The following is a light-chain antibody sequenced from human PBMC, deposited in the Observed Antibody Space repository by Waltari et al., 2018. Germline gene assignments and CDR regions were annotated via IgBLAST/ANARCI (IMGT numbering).Light chain of an antibody. CDR2: EAT. CDR3: CSYAGGTAYV. J-gene: IGLJ1*01. CDR1: SRDIGTYHF. V-gene: IGLV2-23*01. Sequence: SALTQPASVSGSPGQSLTISCTGTSRDIGTYHFVYWYQEYPGKAPKPIIYEATKRPSGVSDRFSASKSGNTASLTISGLQADDEADYSCCSYAGGTAYVFGTGTRVTVL.